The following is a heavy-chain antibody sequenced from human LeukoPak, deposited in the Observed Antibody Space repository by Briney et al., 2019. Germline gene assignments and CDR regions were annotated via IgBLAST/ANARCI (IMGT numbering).Heavy chain of an antibody. CDR3: ARRSENSSGYYFAYYFDY. CDR1: GGSINSYY. J-gene: IGHJ4*02. V-gene: IGHV4-4*07. CDR2: IYTSGST. D-gene: IGHD3-22*01. Sequence: SETLSLTCTVSGGSINSYYWSWIRQPAGKGLEWIGRIYTSGSTNYNPSLKSRVTISVDTSKNQFSLKLSSVTAADTAVYYCARRSENSSGYYFAYYFDYWGQGTLVTVSS.